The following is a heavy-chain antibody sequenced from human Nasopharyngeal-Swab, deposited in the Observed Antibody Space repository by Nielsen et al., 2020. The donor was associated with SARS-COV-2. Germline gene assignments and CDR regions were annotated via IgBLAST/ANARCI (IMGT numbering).Heavy chain of an antibody. D-gene: IGHD4-11*01. J-gene: IGHJ4*02. Sequence: GESLKISCAGSGYSFSTYLIGLVRQMPGKVLEWMGIIYPFDSAARYSPSFQDQVTISADTSTYTAYLQWSSLEASDTAMYFCARRAPHARNDYINSYVDFWGQGTLVNVSS. CDR2: IYPFDSAA. V-gene: IGHV5-51*01. CDR1: GYSFSTYL. CDR3: ARRAPHARNDYINSYVDF.